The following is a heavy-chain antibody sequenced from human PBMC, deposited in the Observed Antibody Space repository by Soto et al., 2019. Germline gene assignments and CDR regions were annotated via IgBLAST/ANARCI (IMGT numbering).Heavy chain of an antibody. D-gene: IGHD2-21*02. V-gene: IGHV4-59*01. CDR3: ARDLWGYCGTDCYPLDV. J-gene: IGHJ6*02. Sequence: SETLSLTCTVSGGSISGYYWSWIRQPPGKGLEWIGYMYNTGSTFYNPSFKSRVTISVDTSKSQLSLRLNSVTAADTAVYYCARDLWGYCGTDCYPLDVWGQGTTVTVS. CDR1: GGSISGYY. CDR2: MYNTGST.